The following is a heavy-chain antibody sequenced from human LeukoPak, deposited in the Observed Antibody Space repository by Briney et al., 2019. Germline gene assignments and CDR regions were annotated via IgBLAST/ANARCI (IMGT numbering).Heavy chain of an antibody. D-gene: IGHD2-15*01. CDR1: GGSISSGGYS. CDR2: IYHSGST. Sequence: PSETLSLTCAVSGGSISSGGYSWSWIRQPPGKGLEWIGYIYHSGSTYYNPSLKSRVTISVDRSKNQFSLKLSSVTAADTAVYYCARGRGYCSGGSCYPYYYGMDVWGQGTTVTVSS. CDR3: ARGRGYCSGGSCYPYYYGMDV. J-gene: IGHJ6*02. V-gene: IGHV4-30-2*01.